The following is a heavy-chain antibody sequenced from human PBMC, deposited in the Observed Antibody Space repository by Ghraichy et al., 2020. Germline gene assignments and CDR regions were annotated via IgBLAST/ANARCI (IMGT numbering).Heavy chain of an antibody. D-gene: IGHD1/OR15-1a*01. V-gene: IGHV3-48*02. CDR2: ISSSSSTI. J-gene: IGHJ3*02. Sequence: LSLTCAASGFTFSSYSMNWVRQAPGKGLEWVSYISSSSSTIYYADSVKGRFTISRDNAKNSLYLQMNSLRDEDTAVYYCARDQSGGNTAPPGAFDIWGQGTMVTVSS. CDR3: ARDQSGGNTAPPGAFDI. CDR1: GFTFSSYS.